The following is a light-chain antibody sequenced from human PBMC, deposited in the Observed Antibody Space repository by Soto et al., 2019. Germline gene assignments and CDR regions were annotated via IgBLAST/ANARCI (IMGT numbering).Light chain of an antibody. CDR2: SVT. CDR1: SSDVGGHNY. CDR3: CSYAGSYTYV. V-gene: IGLV2-11*01. Sequence: QSALTRPRSVSGSPGQSVTISCTGTSSDVGGHNYVSWYQQYPGKAPKLLLSSVTKRPSGVPDRFSGSKSGNTASLTISGLQAEDEADYYCCSYAGSYTYVFGTGTKVNVL. J-gene: IGLJ1*01.